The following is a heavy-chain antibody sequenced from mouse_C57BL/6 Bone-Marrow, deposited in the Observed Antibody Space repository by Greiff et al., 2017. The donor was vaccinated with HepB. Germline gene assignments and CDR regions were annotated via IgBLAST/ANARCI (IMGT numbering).Heavy chain of an antibody. CDR1: GYTFTSYG. CDR3: ARWLLPFAY. CDR2: IYPRSGNT. J-gene: IGHJ3*01. Sequence: QVQLKHSGAELARPGASVKLSCKASGYTFTSYGISWVKQRTGQGLEWIGEIYPRSGNTYYNEKFKGKATLTADKSSSTAYMELRSLTSEDSAVYFCARWLLPFAYWGQGTLVTVSA. D-gene: IGHD2-3*01. V-gene: IGHV1-81*01.